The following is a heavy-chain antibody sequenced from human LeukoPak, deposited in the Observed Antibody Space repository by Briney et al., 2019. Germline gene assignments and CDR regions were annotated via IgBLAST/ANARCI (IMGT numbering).Heavy chain of an antibody. CDR3: ATRVYDSSGYYFDY. V-gene: IGHV4-39*07. CDR2: INHSGST. J-gene: IGHJ4*02. Sequence: SETLSLTCTVSGGSISSSSYYWGWIRQPPGKGLEWIGEINHSGSTNYNPSLKSRVTISVDTSKNQFSLKLSSVTAADTAVYYCATRVYDSSGYYFDYWGQGTLVTVSS. D-gene: IGHD3-22*01. CDR1: GGSISSSSYY.